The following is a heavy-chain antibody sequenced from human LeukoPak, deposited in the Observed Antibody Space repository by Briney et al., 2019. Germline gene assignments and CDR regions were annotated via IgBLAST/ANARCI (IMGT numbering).Heavy chain of an antibody. J-gene: IGHJ3*02. V-gene: IGHV4-59*01. CDR1: GGSISSYY. CDR3: ARGGLVDTAMVTANGAFDI. Sequence: SETLSLTCTVSGGSISSYYWSWIRQPPGKGLEWIGYIYYSGSTNYNPSLKSRVTISVDTSKNQFSLKLSSVTAADTAVYYCARGGLVDTAMVTANGAFDIWGQGQWSPSLQ. CDR2: IYYSGST. D-gene: IGHD5-18*01.